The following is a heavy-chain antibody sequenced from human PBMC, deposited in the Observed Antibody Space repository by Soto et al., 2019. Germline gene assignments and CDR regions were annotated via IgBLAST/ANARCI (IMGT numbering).Heavy chain of an antibody. D-gene: IGHD2-2*01. J-gene: IGHJ4*02. Sequence: SETLSLTCTVSGGSISSSGYYWSWIRQHPGKGLEWIGYIYYSGNTHYNPSLRSRVIMSLITSKNQFSLKLNSVSAAATAVYYCAGVRCGSTSFLRLDYWGQGTLVTVSS. V-gene: IGHV4-31*03. CDR1: GGSISSSGYY. CDR3: AGVRCGSTSFLRLDY. CDR2: IYYSGNT.